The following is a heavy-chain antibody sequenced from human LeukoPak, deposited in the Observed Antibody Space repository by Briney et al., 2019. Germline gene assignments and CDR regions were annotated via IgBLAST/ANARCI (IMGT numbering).Heavy chain of an antibody. Sequence: PSETLSLTCTVSGGSISSSSYYWGWIRQPPGKGLEWIGSIYYSGSTYYNPSLKSRVTMSVDTSKNQFSLKLSSVTAADTAVYYCARDQSGYYGSGSYYHFDYWGQGTLVTVSS. CDR1: GGSISSSSYY. CDR2: IYYSGST. V-gene: IGHV4-39*07. D-gene: IGHD3-10*01. J-gene: IGHJ4*02. CDR3: ARDQSGYYGSGSYYHFDY.